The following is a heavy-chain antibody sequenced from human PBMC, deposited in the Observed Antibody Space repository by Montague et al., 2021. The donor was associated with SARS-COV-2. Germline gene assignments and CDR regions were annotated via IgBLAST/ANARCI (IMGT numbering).Heavy chain of an antibody. CDR3: ARVGAYGDYPTPPTFDY. D-gene: IGHD4-17*01. CDR1: GGSISSYY. J-gene: IGHJ4*02. Sequence: SETLSLTCTVSGGSISSYYWSWIRQPPGKGLEWFGYIYYSGSTTYNPSLKSRVTISVDTSKNQFSLKLSSVTAADTAVYYCARVGAYGDYPTPPTFDYWGQGTLVTVSS. CDR2: IYYSGST. V-gene: IGHV4-59*01.